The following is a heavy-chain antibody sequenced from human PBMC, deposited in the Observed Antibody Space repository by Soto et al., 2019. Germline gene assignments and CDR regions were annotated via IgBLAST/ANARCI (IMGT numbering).Heavy chain of an antibody. Sequence: QVQLVESGGGLVKPGGSLRLSCAASGFTFRDNYMTWIRQAPGKGLQWISYITSSGSYRHYADSVKGRFTISRDNANNSLYLQMNNLRAEDTAVYYCAKTPNYYYYMDVWGKGTTVIVSS. V-gene: IGHV3-11*01. CDR1: GFTFRDNY. CDR2: ITSSGSYR. J-gene: IGHJ6*03. CDR3: AKTPNYYYYMDV.